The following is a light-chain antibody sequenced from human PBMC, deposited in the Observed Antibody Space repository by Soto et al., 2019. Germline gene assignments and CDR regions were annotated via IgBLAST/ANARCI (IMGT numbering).Light chain of an antibody. CDR1: SSNIGSNT. Sequence: QSVLTQPPSASGTPGQRVTISCSGSSSNIGSNTVNWYQQLPGTAPKLLIYSNNQRPSGVPDRFSGSKSGTSASLAISGLHSEYEADYYCAAWDASLNAWVFGGGTKLTVL. CDR2: SNN. J-gene: IGLJ3*02. CDR3: AAWDASLNAWV. V-gene: IGLV1-44*01.